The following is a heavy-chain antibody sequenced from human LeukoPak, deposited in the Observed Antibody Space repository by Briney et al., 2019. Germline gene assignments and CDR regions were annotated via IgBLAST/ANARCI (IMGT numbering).Heavy chain of an antibody. CDR2: IYYSGGT. J-gene: IGHJ4*02. V-gene: IGHV4-39*01. CDR1: GGSISSSSYY. D-gene: IGHD1-26*01. CDR3: ARLGIVGATTNFDY. Sequence: SGTLSLTCAVSGGSISSSSYYWGWIRQPPGKGLEWIGSIYYSGGTYYNPSLKSRVTISVDTSKNQFSLKLSSVTAADTAVYYCARLGIVGATTNFDYWGQGTLVTVSS.